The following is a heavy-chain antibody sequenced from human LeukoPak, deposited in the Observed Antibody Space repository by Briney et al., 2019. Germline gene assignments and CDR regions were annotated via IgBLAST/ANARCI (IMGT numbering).Heavy chain of an antibody. J-gene: IGHJ6*03. Sequence: SETLSLTCTVSGGSISSYYWSWIRQPAGKGLEWIGRIYTSGSTNYNPSLKSRVTMSVDTSKNQFSLKLSSVTAADTAVYYCARGIAVSLYYYYMDVWGKGTTVTISS. CDR1: GGSISSYY. D-gene: IGHD6-19*01. CDR3: ARGIAVSLYYYYMDV. V-gene: IGHV4-4*07. CDR2: IYTSGST.